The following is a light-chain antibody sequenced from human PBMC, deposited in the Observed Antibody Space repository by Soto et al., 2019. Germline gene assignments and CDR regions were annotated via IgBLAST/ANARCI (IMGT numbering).Light chain of an antibody. Sequence: IQMTQSPSSLSASVGDRVTITCQASRDIDNYLNWYQQKPGKAPNLLICDASNLETVVPLRFSGSRSGTHFTLTISSLQPEDIGTYYCQQYDNRPFTFGQGTKLEIK. CDR3: QQYDNRPFT. CDR2: DAS. J-gene: IGKJ2*01. CDR1: RDIDNY. V-gene: IGKV1-33*01.